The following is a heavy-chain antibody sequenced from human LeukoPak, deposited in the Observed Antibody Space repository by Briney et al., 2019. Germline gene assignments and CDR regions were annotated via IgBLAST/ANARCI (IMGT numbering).Heavy chain of an antibody. CDR3: AKDWGRDGYNHFDY. CDR2: ISGSGDST. Sequence: GGSLRLSCAASGITFSSYAMSWVRQAPGRGLEWVSTISGSGDSTYYADSVKGRFTISRDNSKNTLYLQMNSLRAEDTAVYYCAKDWGRDGYNHFDYWGQGTLVTVSS. J-gene: IGHJ4*02. CDR1: GITFSSYA. D-gene: IGHD5-24*01. V-gene: IGHV3-23*01.